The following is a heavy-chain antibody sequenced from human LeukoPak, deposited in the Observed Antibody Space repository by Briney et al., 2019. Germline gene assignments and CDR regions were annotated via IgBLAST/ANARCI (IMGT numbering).Heavy chain of an antibody. CDR3: AKGDGDYNYYYYGMDV. Sequence: TGGSLRLSCAASGFTFSSYAMSWVRQAPGKGLEWVSAITDSGGSTYYADSVKGRFTISRDNSKNTLFLQMNSLRAEDTAVYYCAKGDGDYNYYYYGMDVWGQGTTVTVSS. V-gene: IGHV3-23*01. CDR1: GFTFSSYA. CDR2: ITDSGGST. D-gene: IGHD4-17*01. J-gene: IGHJ6*02.